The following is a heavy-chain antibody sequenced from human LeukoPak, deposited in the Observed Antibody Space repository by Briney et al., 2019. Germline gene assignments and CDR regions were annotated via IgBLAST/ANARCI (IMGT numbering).Heavy chain of an antibody. CDR3: ARGGAAAGKGVDY. CDR1: GGSISSGDSY. V-gene: IGHV4-30-4*01. Sequence: SKTLSLTCTVSGGSISSGDSYWSWIRQPPGKGLEWIGYIYYSGSTYYNPSLKSRVTISVDTSKNQFSLKLSSVTAADTAVYYCARGGAAAGKGVDYWGQGTLVTVSS. CDR2: IYYSGST. D-gene: IGHD6-13*01. J-gene: IGHJ4*02.